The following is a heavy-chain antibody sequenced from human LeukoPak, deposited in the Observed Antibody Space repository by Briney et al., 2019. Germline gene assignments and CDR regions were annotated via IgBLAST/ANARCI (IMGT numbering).Heavy chain of an antibody. CDR2: IDWDDDK. Sequence: SVSGPALVKPTQTLTLTCTFSGFSLSTSGMCVSWIRQPPGKALEWLARIDWDDDKYYSTSLKTRLTISKDTSKNQVVLTMTNMDPVDTATYYCAHLRSPIYDSSGYSDYWGQGTLVTVSS. CDR1: GFSLSTSGMC. J-gene: IGHJ4*02. D-gene: IGHD3-22*01. V-gene: IGHV2-70*11. CDR3: AHLRSPIYDSSGYSDY.